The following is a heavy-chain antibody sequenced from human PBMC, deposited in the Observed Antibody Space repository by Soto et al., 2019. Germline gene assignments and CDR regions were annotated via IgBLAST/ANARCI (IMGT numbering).Heavy chain of an antibody. CDR1: GFTFSDDY. Sequence: QLVESGGGLVQPGGSLRLSCAASGFTFSDDYMDWVRQAPGKGLEWGGRSRNKANSYTTEYAASVKDRFTISRDDSENSLYLQLNSLKTEDTAVYFCARASGYSYGFRYFDSWGQGTLVTVSS. CDR2: SRNKANSYTT. V-gene: IGHV3-72*01. CDR3: ARASGYSYGFRYFDS. D-gene: IGHD5-18*01. J-gene: IGHJ4*02.